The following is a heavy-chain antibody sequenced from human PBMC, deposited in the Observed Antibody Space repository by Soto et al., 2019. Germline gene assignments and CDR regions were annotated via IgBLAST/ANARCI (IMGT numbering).Heavy chain of an antibody. V-gene: IGHV3-13*01. Sequence: GGSLRLSCPASGFTFSSYDMHWVRQATGKGLEWVSAIGTAGDTYYPGSVKGRFTISRENAKNSLYLQMNSLRAGDTAVYYCAREAHLGELSFQSAFDIWGQGTMVTVSS. CDR3: AREAHLGELSFQSAFDI. J-gene: IGHJ3*02. CDR1: GFTFSSYD. CDR2: IGTAGDT. D-gene: IGHD3-16*02.